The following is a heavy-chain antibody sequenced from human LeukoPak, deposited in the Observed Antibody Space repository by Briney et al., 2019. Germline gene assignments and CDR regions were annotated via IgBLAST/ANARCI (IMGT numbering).Heavy chain of an antibody. V-gene: IGHV4-39*01. Sequence: SETLSLTCTVSGGSISSSSYYWGWIRQPPGKGLEWIGSIYYSGSTYYNPSLKSRVTISADTSKNQFSLKLSSVTAADTAVYYCAGVLIAVAGIFDPWGQGTLVTVSS. CDR1: GGSISSSSYY. CDR3: AGVLIAVAGIFDP. D-gene: IGHD6-19*01. J-gene: IGHJ5*02. CDR2: IYYSGST.